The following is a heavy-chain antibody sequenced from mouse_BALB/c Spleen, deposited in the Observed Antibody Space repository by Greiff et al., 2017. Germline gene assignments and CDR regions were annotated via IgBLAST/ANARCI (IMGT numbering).Heavy chain of an antibody. V-gene: IGHV1-9*01. CDR2: ILPGSGST. D-gene: IGHD2-1*01. Sequence: QVQLQQSGAELMKPGASVKISCKATGYTFSSYWIEWVKQRPGHGLEWIGEILPGSGSTNYNEKFKGKATFTADTSSNTAYMQLSSLTSEDSAVYYCARRAFYYGNYFDYWGQGTTLTVSS. J-gene: IGHJ2*01. CDR3: ARRAFYYGNYFDY. CDR1: GYTFSSYW.